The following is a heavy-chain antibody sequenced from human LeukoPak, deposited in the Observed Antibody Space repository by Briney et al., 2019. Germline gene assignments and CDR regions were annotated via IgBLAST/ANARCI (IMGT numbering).Heavy chain of an antibody. CDR2: VYYSGRA. CDR1: GSSVSTINSY. J-gene: IGHJ4*02. CDR3: ARLRKGRYFDYFFEY. D-gene: IGHD3-9*01. Sequence: SETLSLTCTVTGSSVSTINSYWLWIRQPPGKGLEWIGNVYYSGRANYSPSLKSRVTMSVDTSKNRFSLKMTSVTAADTAVYFCARLRKGRYFDYFFEYWGQGTLVTVSS. V-gene: IGHV4-39*02.